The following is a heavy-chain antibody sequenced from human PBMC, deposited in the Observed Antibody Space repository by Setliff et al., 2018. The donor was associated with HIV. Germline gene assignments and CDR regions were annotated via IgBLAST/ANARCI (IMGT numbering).Heavy chain of an antibody. Sequence: SETLSLTCTVSGGSISSYYWSWIRQPAGKGLEWIGRIYTSGSTNYNPSLKSRVTMSVDTSKNQFSLKLNSVTAADTAVYYCARAGGGYSGYDYYYYYYMDVWGRGTTVTVSS. J-gene: IGHJ6*03. CDR3: ARAGGGYSGYDYYYYYYMDV. D-gene: IGHD5-12*01. V-gene: IGHV4-4*07. CDR2: IYTSGST. CDR1: GGSISSYY.